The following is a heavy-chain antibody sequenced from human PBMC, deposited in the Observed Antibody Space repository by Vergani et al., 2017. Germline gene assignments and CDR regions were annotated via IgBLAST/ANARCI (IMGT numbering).Heavy chain of an antibody. CDR1: GFTFSNAW. CDR3: TTDLAYQYTDYYDFWSGYHEFDY. Sequence: EVQLVESGGGLVKPGGSLRLSCAASGFTFSNAWMSWVRQAPGKGLEWVGRIKSKTDGGTTDYAAPVKGRFTISRDDSKNTLYLQMNSLKTEDTAVYYCTTDLAYQYTDYYDFWSGYHEFDYWGQGTLVTVSS. CDR2: IKSKTDGGTT. D-gene: IGHD3-3*01. V-gene: IGHV3-15*01. J-gene: IGHJ4*02.